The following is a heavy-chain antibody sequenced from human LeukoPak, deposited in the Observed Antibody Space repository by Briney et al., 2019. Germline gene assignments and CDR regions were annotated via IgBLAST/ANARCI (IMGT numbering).Heavy chain of an antibody. J-gene: IGHJ3*02. D-gene: IGHD4-17*01. CDR3: ARDHYGTMRNDAFDI. Sequence: GGSLRLSCAASGFTFSSYSMNWVRQAPGKGLEWVSSISSSSSYIYYADSVKGRFTISRDNAKNSLYLQMNSLRAEDTAVYYCARDHYGTMRNDAFDIWGQGTMVTVSS. V-gene: IGHV3-21*01. CDR1: GFTFSSYS. CDR2: ISSSSSYI.